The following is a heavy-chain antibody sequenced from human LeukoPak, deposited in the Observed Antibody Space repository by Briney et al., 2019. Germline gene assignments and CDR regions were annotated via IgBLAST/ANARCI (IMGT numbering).Heavy chain of an antibody. J-gene: IGHJ4*02. V-gene: IGHV3-11*01. CDR2: ISSSGSTI. Sequence: GGSLRLSCAASGFTFSDHYMSWIRQAPGKGLEWVSYISSSGSTIYYADSVKGRFTISRDNAKNSLYLQMNSLRAEDTAVYYCARDWRPTYYYDSSGYLHYWGQGTLVTVSS. CDR3: ARDWRPTYYYDSSGYLHY. D-gene: IGHD3-22*01. CDR1: GFTFSDHY.